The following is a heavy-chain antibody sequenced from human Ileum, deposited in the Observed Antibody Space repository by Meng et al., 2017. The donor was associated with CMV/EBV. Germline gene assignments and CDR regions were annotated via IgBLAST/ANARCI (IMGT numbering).Heavy chain of an antibody. CDR2: IIPIFGTA. J-gene: IGHJ6*02. CDR3: AREGGQVVPAAYGMDV. Sequence: SVKVSCKASGGTFSSYAISWVRQAPGHGLEWMGGIIPIFGTANYAQKFQGRVTITTDESTSTAYMELSSLRSEDTAVYYCAREGGQVVPAAYGMDVWGQGTTVTVSS. V-gene: IGHV1-69*05. D-gene: IGHD2-2*01. CDR1: GGTFSSYA.